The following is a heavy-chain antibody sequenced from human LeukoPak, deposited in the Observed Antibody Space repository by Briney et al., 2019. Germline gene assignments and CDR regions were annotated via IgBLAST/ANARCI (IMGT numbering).Heavy chain of an antibody. D-gene: IGHD3-3*01. CDR2: ISSSSSTI. CDR3: ARFEVEYYDFWSGHYYFDY. V-gene: IGHV3-48*01. CDR1: GFTFSSYS. Sequence: GGSLRLSCAASGFTFSSYSMNWVRQAPGKGLEWVSYISSSSSTIYYADSVKGRFTISRDNAKNSLYLQMNSLRAEDTAVYYCARFEVEYYDFWSGHYYFDYWGQGTLVTVSS. J-gene: IGHJ4*02.